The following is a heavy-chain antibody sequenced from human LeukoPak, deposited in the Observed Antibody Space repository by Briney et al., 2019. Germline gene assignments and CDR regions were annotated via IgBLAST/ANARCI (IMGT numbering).Heavy chain of an antibody. Sequence: GGSLRLSCTVSGFTVSSNSMGWVRQAPGKGLEWVSFIYSGGNTHYSDSLKGRFTISRDNSKNTLYLQMNSLRAEDTAVYYCARGAYGSGSYGDNWFDPWGQGTLVTVSS. CDR3: ARGAYGSGSYGDNWFDP. V-gene: IGHV3-53*01. J-gene: IGHJ5*02. CDR1: GFTVSSNS. D-gene: IGHD3-10*01. CDR2: IYSGGNT.